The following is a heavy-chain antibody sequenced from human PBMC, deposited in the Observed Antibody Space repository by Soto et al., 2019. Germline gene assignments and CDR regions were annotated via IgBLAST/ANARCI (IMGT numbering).Heavy chain of an antibody. V-gene: IGHV1-18*01. CDR3: ARGWFGEFLYYLDY. Sequence: QVQLVQSGAELKKPGASVKVSCKASGYTFINYGINWVRQAPGQGLEWMGWISAYNGNTNYAQKLQGRVTMTTDTSTSTAYMELRGLRSDDTAVYFCARGWFGEFLYYLDYWGQGTLVTVSS. D-gene: IGHD3-10*01. J-gene: IGHJ4*02. CDR1: GYTFINYG. CDR2: ISAYNGNT.